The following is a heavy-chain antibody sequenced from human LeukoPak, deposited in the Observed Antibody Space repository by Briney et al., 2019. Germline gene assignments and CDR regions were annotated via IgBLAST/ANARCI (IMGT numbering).Heavy chain of an antibody. V-gene: IGHV3-11*01. J-gene: IGHJ6*03. Sequence: GGSLRLSCAASGFTFSDYYMSWVRQAPGKGLEWVSYISSSGSTIDYADSVKGRFTISRDNAKNSLYLQMNSLRAEDTALYYCAKDMSGWPENYYYMDVWGKGTTVTVSS. D-gene: IGHD3-10*01. CDR2: ISSSGSTI. CDR1: GFTFSDYY. CDR3: AKDMSGWPENYYYMDV.